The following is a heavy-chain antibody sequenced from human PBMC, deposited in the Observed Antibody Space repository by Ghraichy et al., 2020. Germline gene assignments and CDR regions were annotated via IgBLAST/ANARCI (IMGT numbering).Heavy chain of an antibody. CDR3: ARALGRIGPDS. J-gene: IGHJ5*01. V-gene: IGHV4-59*01. D-gene: IGHD2-15*01. Sequence: SETLSLTCTVSGDSIRNNYWSWIRQPPGKGLEFIGYIQSTGRTDYNPFLMSRVTMSIDTSKNQFSLSLRSVIAADTAVYYFARALGRIGPDSWGQGTLVTVSS. CDR2: IQSTGRT. CDR1: GDSIRNNY.